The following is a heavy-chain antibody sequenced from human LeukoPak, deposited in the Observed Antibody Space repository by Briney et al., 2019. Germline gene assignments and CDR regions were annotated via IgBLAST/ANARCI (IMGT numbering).Heavy chain of an antibody. CDR3: ARDERAWYYDFWKGLGKTGFDP. J-gene: IGHJ5*02. D-gene: IGHD3-3*01. Sequence: GGAVRVSCAASVCTFSSYWMHWVRQAPGKGLVWVSRINIDVSSTSYADSVKGRFTISRDNAKNTLCLQMNSLRAEDKAVYYCARDERAWYYDFWKGLGKTGFDPWGQGTLVTVSS. V-gene: IGHV3-74*01. CDR1: VCTFSSYW. CDR2: INIDVSST.